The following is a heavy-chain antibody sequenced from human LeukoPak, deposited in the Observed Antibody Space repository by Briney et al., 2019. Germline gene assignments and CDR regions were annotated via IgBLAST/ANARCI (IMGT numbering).Heavy chain of an antibody. Sequence: SVKVSCKASGGTFNSYAISWVRQAPGQGLEWMGRIIPIFGTANYAQKFQGRVTITTAESTSTAYMELSSLRSEDTAVYYCARDREHEYYFDYWGQGTLVTVSS. CDR1: GGTFNSYA. CDR2: IIPIFGTA. D-gene: IGHD1/OR15-1a*01. J-gene: IGHJ4*02. CDR3: ARDREHEYYFDY. V-gene: IGHV1-69*05.